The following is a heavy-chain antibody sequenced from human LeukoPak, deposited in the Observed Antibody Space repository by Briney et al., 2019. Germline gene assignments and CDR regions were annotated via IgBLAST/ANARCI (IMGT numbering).Heavy chain of an antibody. Sequence: SETLSLTCTVSGGSISSYHWSWIRQPPGKGLEWIGYIYYSGSTNYNPSLKSRVTISVDTSKNQFSLKLSSVTAADTAVYYCARRSPYTSGWFFDYWGQGTLVTVSS. CDR1: GGSISSYH. V-gene: IGHV4-59*08. J-gene: IGHJ4*02. CDR3: ARRSPYTSGWFFDY. CDR2: IYYSGST. D-gene: IGHD6-19*01.